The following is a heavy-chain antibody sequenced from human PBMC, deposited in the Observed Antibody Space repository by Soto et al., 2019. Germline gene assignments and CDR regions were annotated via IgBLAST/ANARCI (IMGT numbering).Heavy chain of an antibody. D-gene: IGHD3-3*01. CDR2: ISWNSGSI. CDR1: GFTFDDYA. Sequence: GGSLRLSCAASGFTFDDYAMHWVRQAPGKGLEWVSGISWNSGSIGYADSVKGRFTISRDNAKNSLYLQMNSLRAEDTALYYCAKDGGFGDYDFWSGLMPGAFDIWGQGTMVTVSS. V-gene: IGHV3-9*01. CDR3: AKDGGFGDYDFWSGLMPGAFDI. J-gene: IGHJ3*02.